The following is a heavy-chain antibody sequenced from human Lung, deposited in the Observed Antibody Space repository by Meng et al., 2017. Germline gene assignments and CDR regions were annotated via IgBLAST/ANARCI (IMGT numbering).Heavy chain of an antibody. CDR1: GGTFSSYN. D-gene: IGHD3-22*01. J-gene: IGHJ4*02. CDR3: AREHDSSGYIDF. V-gene: IGHV1-69*08. Sequence: QVQLVQSGAEVKTPGSSVKVSCKASGGTFSSYNLIWVRQAPGQGLEWMGRILPILDITKYTQKFQGRVTITADKSTSTAYMELSSLTSDDTAVYYCAREHDSSGYIDFWGQGTLVTVSS. CDR2: ILPILDIT.